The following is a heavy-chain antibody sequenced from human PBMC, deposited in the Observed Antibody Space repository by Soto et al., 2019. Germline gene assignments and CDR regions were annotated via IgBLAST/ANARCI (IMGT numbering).Heavy chain of an antibody. J-gene: IGHJ5*02. CDR3: ARDKTHYYDSSGYYLRWFDP. Sequence: PVGSLRLSCAASGFTFSSYSMNWVRQAPGKGLEWASSISSSSSYIYYADSVKGRFTISRDNAKNSLYLQMNSLRAEDTAVYYCARDKTHYYDSSGYYLRWFDPWGQGTLVTVSS. CDR1: GFTFSSYS. V-gene: IGHV3-21*01. D-gene: IGHD3-22*01. CDR2: ISSSSSYI.